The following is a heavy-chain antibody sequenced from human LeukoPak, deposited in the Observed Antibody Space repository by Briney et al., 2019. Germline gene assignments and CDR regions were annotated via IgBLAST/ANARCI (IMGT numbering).Heavy chain of an antibody. Sequence: SETLSLTCTVSGDSINNNVYYWGWIRQPPGKGLEWIAIISYSGSTYYNPSLKSRVTISVDTSKNQFSLKLSSVTAADTAVYYCARQGINYYDSTFDPWGQGTLVTVSS. CDR1: GDSINNNVYY. CDR3: ARQGINYYDSTFDP. J-gene: IGHJ5*02. CDR2: ISYSGST. V-gene: IGHV4-39*01. D-gene: IGHD3-22*01.